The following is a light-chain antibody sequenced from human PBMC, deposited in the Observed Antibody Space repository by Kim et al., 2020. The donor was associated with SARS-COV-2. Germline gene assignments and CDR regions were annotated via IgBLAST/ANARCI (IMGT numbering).Light chain of an antibody. Sequence: SVGDRVTIACRGSQSMGTRLNWYQQKPGKAPKLLIYAASSLQSGVPSRFSGSGSETDFTLTISSLQPEDFATYYCQQSHSTPWLTFGGGTKVDIK. CDR1: QSMGTR. V-gene: IGKV1-39*01. J-gene: IGKJ4*01. CDR2: AAS. CDR3: QQSHSTPWLT.